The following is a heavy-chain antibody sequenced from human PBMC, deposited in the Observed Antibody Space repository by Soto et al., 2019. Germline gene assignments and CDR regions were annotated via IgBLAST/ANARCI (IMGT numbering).Heavy chain of an antibody. D-gene: IGHD3-16*01. CDR2: IYYSGST. CDR3: AREAYYDYVWGSMNWFDP. CDR1: GGSVSSGSYY. V-gene: IGHV4-61*01. Sequence: SETLSLTCAVSGGSVSSGSYYWSWIRQPPGKGLEWIGYIYYSGSTNYNPSLKSRVTISVDTSKNQFSLKLSSVTAADTAVYYCAREAYYDYVWGSMNWFDPWGQGTLVTVSS. J-gene: IGHJ5*02.